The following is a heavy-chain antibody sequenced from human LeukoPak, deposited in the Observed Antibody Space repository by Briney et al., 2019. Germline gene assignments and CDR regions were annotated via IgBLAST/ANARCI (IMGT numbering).Heavy chain of an antibody. J-gene: IGHJ4*02. D-gene: IGHD3-22*01. CDR1: GFTLSSYS. CDR2: ISSSSSTI. CDR3: ARGAYYYED. Sequence: GGSLRLSCAASGFTLSSYSMNWVRQAPGEGLEWVSYISSSSSTIYYADSVKGRFTISRDNAKNSLYLQMNSLRAEDTAVYYCARGAYYYEDWGQGTLVTVSS. V-gene: IGHV3-48*01.